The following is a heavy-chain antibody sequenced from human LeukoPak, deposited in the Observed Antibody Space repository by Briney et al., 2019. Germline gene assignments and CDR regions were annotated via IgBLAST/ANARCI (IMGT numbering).Heavy chain of an antibody. Sequence: GESLKISCKGSGFSFTTFWMGWVGQMTGKGLEWMGIIYSGDSDIRYSLYSQGRVNISADKSIYTAYQQWSSLKASNTAMYYCERRSGLAAPLFDHWGQGTLVTVSS. CDR3: ERRSGLAAPLFDH. CDR1: GFSFTTFW. D-gene: IGHD6-6*01. V-gene: IGHV5-51*01. J-gene: IGHJ4*02. CDR2: IYSGDSDI.